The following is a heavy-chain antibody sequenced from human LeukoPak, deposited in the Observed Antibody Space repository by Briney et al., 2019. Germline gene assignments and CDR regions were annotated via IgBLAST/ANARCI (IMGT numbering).Heavy chain of an antibody. J-gene: IGHJ4*02. V-gene: IGHV4-39*07. Sequence: PSETLSLTCTVSGGSISSNGYYWGWVRQPPGKGLEWIGSIYYSGSSYYNPSLKSRVTISVDTSKNQFSLKLTSVTAADTAVYYCARLRGYSYGPSDYWGQGTLVTVSS. CDR1: GGSISSNGYY. CDR3: ARLRGYSYGPSDY. CDR2: IYYSGSS. D-gene: IGHD5-18*01.